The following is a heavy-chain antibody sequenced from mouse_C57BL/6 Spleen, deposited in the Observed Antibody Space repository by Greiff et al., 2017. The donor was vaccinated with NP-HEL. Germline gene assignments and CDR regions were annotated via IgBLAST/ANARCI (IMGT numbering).Heavy chain of an antibody. D-gene: IGHD1-1*02. J-gene: IGHJ1*03. V-gene: IGHV5-17*01. CDR1: GFTFSDYG. CDR2: ISSGSSTI. Sequence: EVMLVESGGGLVKPGGSLKLSCAASGFTFSDYGMHWVRQAPEKGLEWVAYISSGSSTIYYADTVKGRFTISRDTAKNPLFLQMTSLRSEDTAMYYCARGLWEGGYFDVWGTGTTVTVSS. CDR3: ARGLWEGGYFDV.